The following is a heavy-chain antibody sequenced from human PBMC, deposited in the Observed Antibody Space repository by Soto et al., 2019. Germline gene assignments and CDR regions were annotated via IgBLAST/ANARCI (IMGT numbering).Heavy chain of an antibody. D-gene: IGHD2-2*01. V-gene: IGHV3-30-3*01. CDR1: GFTFSSYA. CDR2: ISYDGSNK. J-gene: IGHJ5*02. Sequence: QVPLVESGGGVVQPGRSLRLSCAASGFTFSSYAMHWVRQAPGKGLEWVAVISYDGSNKYYADSVKGRFTISRDNSKNTLYLQMNSLRAEDTAVYSCARGLGYCISTSCYARWFDPWGQGTLVTVSS. CDR3: ARGLGYCISTSCYARWFDP.